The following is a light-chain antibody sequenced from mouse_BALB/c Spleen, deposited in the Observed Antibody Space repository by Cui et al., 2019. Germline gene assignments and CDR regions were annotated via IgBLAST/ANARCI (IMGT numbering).Light chain of an antibody. CDR3: HQWSSYPT. CDR1: SSVSY. J-gene: IGKJ2*01. V-gene: IGKV4-80*01. CDR2: STS. Sequence: QIVLTQSPAIMSASLGEEITLTCSASSSVSYMHWYQQKSGTSPKLLIYSTSNLASGVPSRCSGSGSGTFYSLTISSVEAEDAADYYCHQWSSYPTFGGGTKLEIK.